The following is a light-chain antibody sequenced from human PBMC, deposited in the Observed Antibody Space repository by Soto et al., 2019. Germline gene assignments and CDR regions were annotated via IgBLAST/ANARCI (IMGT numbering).Light chain of an antibody. V-gene: IGLV2-14*01. CDR2: EVT. CDR3: SSYKSSSTRV. J-gene: IGLJ1*01. Sequence: QSALPQPASVSGSPGQSITISCTGTSSDVGGYNSVSWYQQHPGKAPKLVIYEVTNRPSGISNRFSGSKSGNTASLTISGLQAEDEADYYCSSYKSSSTRVFGTGTKVTVL. CDR1: SSDVGGYNS.